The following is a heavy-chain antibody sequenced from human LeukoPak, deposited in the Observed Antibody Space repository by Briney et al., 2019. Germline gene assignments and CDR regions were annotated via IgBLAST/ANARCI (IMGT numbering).Heavy chain of an antibody. CDR2: INHSGST. D-gene: IGHD2-15*01. CDR3: ARWGSGSPETAATLYYYYGMDV. CDR1: GGSFSGYY. J-gene: IGHJ6*04. Sequence: PSETLSLTCAVYGGSFSGYYWSWIRQPPGKGLEWIWEINHSGSTNYNPSLKSRVTISVDTTKSQSCLKLSSVTAADTAVYYCARWGSGSPETAATLYYYYGMDVWGKGTTVTVSS. V-gene: IGHV4-34*01.